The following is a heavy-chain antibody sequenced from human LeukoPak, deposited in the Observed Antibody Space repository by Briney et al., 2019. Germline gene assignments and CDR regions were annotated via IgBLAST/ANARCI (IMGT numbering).Heavy chain of an antibody. V-gene: IGHV7-4-1*02. D-gene: IGHD5-24*01. CDR1: GYTFTSYA. CDR3: ARAGGRDGYKNYYYYGMDV. CDR2: INTNTGNP. Sequence: ASVKVSCKASGYTFTSYAMNWVRQAPGQGLGWMGWINTNTGNPTYAQGFTGRFVFSLDTSVSTAYLQISSLKAEDTAVYYCARAGGRDGYKNYYYYGMDVWGQGTTVTVSS. J-gene: IGHJ6*02.